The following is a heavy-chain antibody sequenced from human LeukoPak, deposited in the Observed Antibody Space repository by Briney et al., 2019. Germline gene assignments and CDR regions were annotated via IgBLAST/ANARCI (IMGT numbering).Heavy chain of an antibody. D-gene: IGHD5-24*01. Sequence: ASVKVSCKASGYTFVNYNINWVRQATGQGLEWMGWMNPTSGNTGYAQKLQGRVSMTRDTSISTAYMELSSLTYEDTAVYYCTMTSPAGYNLVGAFDTWGQGTKVTVSS. J-gene: IGHJ3*02. V-gene: IGHV1-8*01. CDR3: TMTSPAGYNLVGAFDT. CDR1: GYTFVNYN. CDR2: MNPTSGNT.